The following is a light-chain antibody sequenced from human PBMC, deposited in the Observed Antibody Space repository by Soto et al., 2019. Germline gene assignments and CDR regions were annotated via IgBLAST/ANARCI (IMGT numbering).Light chain of an antibody. Sequence: EIVLTQSPATLSVSPGERVTLSCRASQSISTNLAWYQQKPGQAPRLLIYGPSTRATGVPARFSGSGSGTEFTLTISSLNSEDFAIYYCQQYTHWPVWTFGQGTKVAIK. CDR2: GPS. CDR1: QSISTN. V-gene: IGKV3-15*01. CDR3: QQYTHWPVWT. J-gene: IGKJ1*01.